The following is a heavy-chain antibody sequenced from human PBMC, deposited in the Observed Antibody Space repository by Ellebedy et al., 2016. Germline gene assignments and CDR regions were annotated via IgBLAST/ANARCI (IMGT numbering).Heavy chain of an antibody. V-gene: IGHV1-2*02. J-gene: IGHJ4*02. CDR3: ATPTNWGGGGY. CDR1: GYTFTGYY. D-gene: IGHD7-27*01. Sequence: ASVKVSCXASGYTFTGYYMHWVRQAPGQGLEWMGWINPNSGGTNYAQKFQGRVTMTRDTSISTAYMELSRLRSDNTAVYYCATPTNWGGGGYWGQGTLVTVSS. CDR2: INPNSGGT.